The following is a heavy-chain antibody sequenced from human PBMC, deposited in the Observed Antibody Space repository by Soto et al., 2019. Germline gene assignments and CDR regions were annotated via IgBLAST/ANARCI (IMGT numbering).Heavy chain of an antibody. CDR2: ISNDGGNK. D-gene: IGHD2-21*02. CDR1: GFTFSNYG. Sequence: QVQLVESGGGVVQPGRSLRLSCAASGFTFSNYGMHWVRQAPGKGLEWVAVISNDGGNKYYADSVKGRFTISRDNSKNTRHLQMNSLRAEDTAIYYCAKDVTDWTAGFWGQGTLVTVSS. J-gene: IGHJ4*02. CDR3: AKDVTDWTAGF. V-gene: IGHV3-30*18.